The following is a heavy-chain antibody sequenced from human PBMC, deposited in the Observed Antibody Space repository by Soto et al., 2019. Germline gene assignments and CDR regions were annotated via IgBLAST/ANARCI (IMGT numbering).Heavy chain of an antibody. J-gene: IGHJ6*03. CDR3: ARGVSNTIFGVVSRGAGYYCYMDV. CDR1: GYTFTSYA. D-gene: IGHD3-3*01. Sequence: GASVKVSCKASGYTFTSYAMHWVRQAPGQRLEWMGWINAGNGNTKYSQKFQGRVTITRDTSASTAYMELSSLRSEDTAVYYCARGVSNTIFGVVSRGAGYYCYMDVWGKGTTVTVS. V-gene: IGHV1-3*01. CDR2: INAGNGNT.